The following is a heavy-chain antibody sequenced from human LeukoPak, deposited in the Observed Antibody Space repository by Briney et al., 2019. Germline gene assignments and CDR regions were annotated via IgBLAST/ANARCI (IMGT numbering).Heavy chain of an antibody. CDR3: ATSQYCSGGSCYPFWLDY. J-gene: IGHJ4*02. CDR1: GYTFTGYY. D-gene: IGHD2-15*01. CDR2: INPNSGGT. Sequence: ASVKASCKASGYTFTGYYMHWVRQAPGQGLEWMGWINPNSGGTNYAQKFQGRVTMTRDTSISTAYMEMSRLRSEDTAVYYCATSQYCSGGSCYPFWLDYWGQGTLVIVSS. V-gene: IGHV1-2*02.